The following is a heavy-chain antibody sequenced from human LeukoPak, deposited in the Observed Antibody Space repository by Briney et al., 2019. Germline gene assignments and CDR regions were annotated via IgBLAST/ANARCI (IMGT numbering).Heavy chain of an antibody. D-gene: IGHD3-10*01. CDR3: AKTNTMVRGGRVSLDY. CDR2: ISGSGGST. CDR1: GFTFSSYG. V-gene: IGHV3-23*01. J-gene: IGHJ4*02. Sequence: GSLRLSCAASGFTFSSYGMSWVRQAPGKGLEWVSAISGSGGSTYYADSVKGRFTISRDNSKNTLYLQMNSLRAEDTAVYYCAKTNTMVRGGRVSLDYWGQGTLVTVSS.